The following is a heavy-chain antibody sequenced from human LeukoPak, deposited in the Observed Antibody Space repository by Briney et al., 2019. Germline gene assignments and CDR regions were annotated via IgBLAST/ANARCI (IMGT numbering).Heavy chain of an antibody. Sequence: GGSLRLSCAASGFTFSSYSMNWVRQAPGKGLEWVSSISSSSSYIYYADSVKGRFTISRDNAKNSLYLQMNSLRAEDTAVYYCARDRQLRYFDWLTPYYFDYWGQGTLVTVSS. D-gene: IGHD3-9*01. CDR3: ARDRQLRYFDWLTPYYFDY. J-gene: IGHJ4*02. V-gene: IGHV3-21*01. CDR2: ISSSSSYI. CDR1: GFTFSSYS.